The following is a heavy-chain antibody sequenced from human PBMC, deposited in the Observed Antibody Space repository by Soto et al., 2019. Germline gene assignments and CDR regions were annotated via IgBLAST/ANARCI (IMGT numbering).Heavy chain of an antibody. CDR1: GFTFKSHA. V-gene: IGHV3-30-3*01. CDR3: ARVGATFGLDV. CDR2: ISYDGSNK. J-gene: IGHJ6*02. D-gene: IGHD1-26*01. Sequence: PGGSLRLSCAASGFTFKSHAMHWVRQAPGKGLEWVALISYDGSNKHYADSVKGRLTISRDNSNNTLYLQMNSLRAEDTAVYSCARVGATFGLDVWGQGTTVTVSS.